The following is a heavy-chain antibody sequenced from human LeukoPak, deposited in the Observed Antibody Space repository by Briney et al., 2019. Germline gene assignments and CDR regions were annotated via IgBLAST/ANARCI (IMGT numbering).Heavy chain of an antibody. CDR2: ISYDGSNK. CDR3: AKEKGSSDWYTSFDD. D-gene: IGHD6-19*01. Sequence: WGSLSLSCSASGFTFSIKGRHRVRQAPGKGLEWVAVISYDGSNKYYADSVKGRFTISRDNSKNTLYLPMNSLRAEDTAVYYCAKEKGSSDWYTSFDDWGQGTLVTVSS. J-gene: IGHJ4*02. CDR1: GFTFSIKG. V-gene: IGHV3-30*18.